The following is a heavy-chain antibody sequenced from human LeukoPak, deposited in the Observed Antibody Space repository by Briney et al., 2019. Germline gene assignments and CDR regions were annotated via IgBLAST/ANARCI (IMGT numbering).Heavy chain of an antibody. CDR3: ARGDSSYDWRTRYYFDY. J-gene: IGHJ4*02. D-gene: IGHD5-12*01. Sequence: ASVKVSCKASGYTFTGYYMHWVRQAPGQGLEWMGWINPNSGGTNYARKFQGRVTMTRDTSISTAYMELSRLRSDDTAVYYCARGDSSYDWRTRYYFDYWGQGTLVTVSS. V-gene: IGHV1-2*02. CDR2: INPNSGGT. CDR1: GYTFTGYY.